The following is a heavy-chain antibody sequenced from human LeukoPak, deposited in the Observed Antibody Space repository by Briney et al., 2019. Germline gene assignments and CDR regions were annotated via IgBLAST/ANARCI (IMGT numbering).Heavy chain of an antibody. V-gene: IGHV4-34*01. D-gene: IGHD6-13*01. Sequence: SETLSLTCAVYGGSFSGYYWSWIRQPPGKGLEWIGEINHSGSTNYNPSLKSRVTISVDTSKNQFSLKLSSVTAADTAVYYCARTGYSSSWYRETWGQGTLVTVSS. CDR2: INHSGST. J-gene: IGHJ5*02. CDR3: ARTGYSSSWYRET. CDR1: GGSFSGYY.